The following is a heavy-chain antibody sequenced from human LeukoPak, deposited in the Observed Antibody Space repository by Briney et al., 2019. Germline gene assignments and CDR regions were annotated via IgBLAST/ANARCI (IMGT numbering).Heavy chain of an antibody. CDR3: ARDHTVTIDAFDI. J-gene: IGHJ3*02. D-gene: IGHD4-17*01. CDR1: GYTFTGYY. V-gene: IGHV1-69*13. Sequence: SVKVSCKASGYTFTGYYMHWVRQAPGQGLEWMGGIIPIFGTANYAQKSQGRVTITADESTSTAYMELSSLRSEDTAVYYCARDHTVTIDAFDIWGQGTMVTVSS. CDR2: IIPIFGTA.